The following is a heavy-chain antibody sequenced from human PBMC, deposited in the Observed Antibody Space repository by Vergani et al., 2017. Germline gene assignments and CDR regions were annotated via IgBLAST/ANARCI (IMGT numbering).Heavy chain of an antibody. CDR1: GGSISSGSYS. V-gene: IGHV4-30-2*01. CDR3: ARYNKQLRPRAFDL. Sequence: QLQLQESGSGLVKPSQTLSLTCAVSGGSISSGSYSWSWIRQPPGKGLEWIGYIYHSGSTYYNPSLKSRVTISVDRSKNQFSLKLSAVSAADTAVYYCARYNKQLRPRAFDLWGQGTMVTVSS. D-gene: IGHD4-23*01. CDR2: IYHSGST. J-gene: IGHJ3*01.